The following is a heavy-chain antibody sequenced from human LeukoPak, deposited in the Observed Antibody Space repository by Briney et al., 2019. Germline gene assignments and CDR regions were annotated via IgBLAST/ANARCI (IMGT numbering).Heavy chain of an antibody. CDR1: GYTFTSYY. CDR2: INPSGGST. CDR3: ARDQRTAVAGEFDY. J-gene: IGHJ4*02. Sequence: ASMKVSCKASGYTFTSYYIHWVRQAPGQGLEWVGIINPSGGSTSYAQKFQGRVTMTRDTSTSTVYMELSSLRSEDTAVYYCARDQRTAVAGEFDYWGQGTLVTVSS. D-gene: IGHD6-19*01. V-gene: IGHV1-46*01.